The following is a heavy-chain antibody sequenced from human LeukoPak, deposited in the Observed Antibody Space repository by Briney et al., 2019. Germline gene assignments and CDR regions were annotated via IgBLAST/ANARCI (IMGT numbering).Heavy chain of an antibody. CDR1: GGSFSGHY. J-gene: IGHJ5*02. CDR2: INHSGST. D-gene: IGHD3-22*01. CDR3: ARRLLGDSKKFDP. Sequence: SETLSLTCAVYGGSFSGHYWSWIRQPPGKGLEWIGEINHSGSTNYNPSLKSRVTISVDTSKNQFSLKLSSATAADTAVYYCARRLLGDSKKFDPWGQGTLVTVSS. V-gene: IGHV4-34*01.